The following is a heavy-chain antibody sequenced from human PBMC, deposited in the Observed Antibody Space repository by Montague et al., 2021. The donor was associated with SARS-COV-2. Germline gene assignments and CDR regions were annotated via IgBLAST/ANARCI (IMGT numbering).Heavy chain of an antibody. D-gene: IGHD3-10*01. CDR3: ASRGAGWFGSNPERFDY. CDR1: GGSISSSNW. V-gene: IGHV4-4*02. Sequence: SETLSLTCAVSGGSISSSNWRGWVRQPPGKGLEWIGEIYHSGSTNYNPXXKSRVTISVDKSKNQFSLKLSSVTAADTAVYYCASRGAGWFGSNPERFDYWGQGTLVTVSS. J-gene: IGHJ4*02. CDR2: IYHSGST.